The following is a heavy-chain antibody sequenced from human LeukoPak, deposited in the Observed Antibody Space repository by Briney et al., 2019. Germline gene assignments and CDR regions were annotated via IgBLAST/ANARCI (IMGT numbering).Heavy chain of an antibody. V-gene: IGHV4-34*01. CDR2: INHSGST. Sequence: PSETLSLTCAVYGGSFSVYYWSWIRQPPGKGLEWIGEINHSGSTNYNPSLKSRVTISVDTSKNQFSLKLSSVTAADTAVYYCASYGYNPDAFDIWGQGTMVTVSS. CDR3: ASYGYNPDAFDI. CDR1: GGSFSVYY. J-gene: IGHJ3*02. D-gene: IGHD5-24*01.